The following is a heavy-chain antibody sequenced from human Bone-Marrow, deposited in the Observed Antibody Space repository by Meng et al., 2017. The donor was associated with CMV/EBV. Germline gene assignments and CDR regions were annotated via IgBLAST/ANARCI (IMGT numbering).Heavy chain of an antibody. D-gene: IGHD4-23*01. CDR2: ISYDGSNK. J-gene: IGHJ4*02. V-gene: IGHV3-30*04. CDR1: GFIFRSYA. CDR3: ARDGGNPFAY. Sequence: GESLKISCAASGFIFRSYAMHWVRQAPGKGLEWVAIISYDGSNKYYADSVKGRFTISRDNSKNTLYLQMNSLRAEDTAVYYCARDGGNPFAYWGQGTLVTVSS.